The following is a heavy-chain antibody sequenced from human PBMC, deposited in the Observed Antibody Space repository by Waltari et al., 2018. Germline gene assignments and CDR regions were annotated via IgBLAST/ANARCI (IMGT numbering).Heavy chain of an antibody. J-gene: IGHJ4*02. CDR1: GFTFSTYS. CDR2: ISSSSLYM. V-gene: IGHV3-21*01. CDR3: ARSSTTVTTFG. Sequence: EVQLVASGGGLFKAGGSLRLSCAAFGFTFSTYSMNWVRQAPGKGLEWVSSISSSSLYMSYADSVKGRVTISRDNAKNSLYLQMNSLRVEDTAVYYCARSSTTVTTFGWGQGTLVTVSS. D-gene: IGHD4-17*01.